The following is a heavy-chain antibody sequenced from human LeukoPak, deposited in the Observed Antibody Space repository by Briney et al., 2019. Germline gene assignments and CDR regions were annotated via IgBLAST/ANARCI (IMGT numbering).Heavy chain of an antibody. CDR2: ISWNSGSI. V-gene: IGHV3-9*01. CDR1: GFTFDDYT. CDR3: AKASVYYGSGGLFDY. J-gene: IGHJ4*02. D-gene: IGHD3-10*01. Sequence: PGRSLRLSCAASGFTFDDYTMHWVRQAPGKGLEWVSGISWNSGSIGYADSVKGRFTISRDNSKNTLFLQMSSLRTEDTAVYYCAKASVYYGSGGLFDYWGQGTLVTVSS.